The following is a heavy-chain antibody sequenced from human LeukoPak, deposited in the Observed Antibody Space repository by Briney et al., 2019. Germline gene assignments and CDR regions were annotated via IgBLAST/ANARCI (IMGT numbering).Heavy chain of an antibody. Sequence: GGSLRLSCAASGFTFDDYAMHWVRQAPGKGLEWVSLISGDGGSTYYADSVKGRFTISRDNSKNSLYLQMNNLRTEDTALYYCAKELFNWNYGALGFDYWGQGTLVTVSS. CDR1: GFTFDDYA. CDR3: AKELFNWNYGALGFDY. V-gene: IGHV3-43*02. D-gene: IGHD1-7*01. J-gene: IGHJ4*02. CDR2: ISGDGGST.